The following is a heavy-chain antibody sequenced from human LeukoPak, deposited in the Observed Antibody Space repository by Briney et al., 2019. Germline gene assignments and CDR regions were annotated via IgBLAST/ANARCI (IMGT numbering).Heavy chain of an antibody. CDR2: IYTSGST. J-gene: IGHJ4*02. V-gene: IGHV4-61*02. D-gene: IGHD5-18*01. CDR3: ARDGAGSYGPFDY. Sequence: PSETLSLTCTVSGGSISSGDYYWSWIRQPAGKGLEWIGRIYTSGSTNYNPSLKSRVTISVDTSKNQFSLKLSSVTAADTAVYYCARDGAGSYGPFDYWGQGTLVTVSS. CDR1: GGSISSGDYY.